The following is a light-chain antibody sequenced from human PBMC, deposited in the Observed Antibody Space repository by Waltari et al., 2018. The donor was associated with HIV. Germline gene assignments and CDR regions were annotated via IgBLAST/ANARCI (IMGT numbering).Light chain of an antibody. CDR3: AAWDDSLNGRV. Sequence: QSVLTQSPSASGTPGQRVTISCPGSSSNIGSNTLNWYQQLPGTAPKLLIYRNNQRPSGVPARFSGSKSGTSASLAISGLQSEDEADYYCAAWDDSLNGRVFGGGTKLTVL. CDR2: RNN. CDR1: SSNIGSNT. J-gene: IGLJ3*02. V-gene: IGLV1-44*01.